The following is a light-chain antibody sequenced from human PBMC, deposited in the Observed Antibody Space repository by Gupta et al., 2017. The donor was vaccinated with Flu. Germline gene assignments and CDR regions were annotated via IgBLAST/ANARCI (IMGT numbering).Light chain of an antibody. J-gene: IGLJ3*02. CDR1: VSNIGINA. CDR2: SNS. V-gene: IGLV1-44*01. Sequence: ISCSRSVSNIGINAVHWYQQLPGTAPKLLIYSNSQRPSGVPDRFSGSKSGTTVSLAISGLQAEDEADYYCQAWDSSRNGWVFGGGTKLTVL. CDR3: QAWDSSRNGWV.